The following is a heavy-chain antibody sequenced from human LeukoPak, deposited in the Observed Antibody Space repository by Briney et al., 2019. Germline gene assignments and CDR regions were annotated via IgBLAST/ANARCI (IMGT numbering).Heavy chain of an antibody. V-gene: IGHV4-61*01. CDR1: GGSVSSGSYY. CDR2: ISYSGST. J-gene: IGHJ3*02. D-gene: IGHD2-8*02. Sequence: SETLSLTCTVSGGSVSSGSYYWTWIRQPPGKGLEWIGYISYSGSTNFNPSLKSRVTISVDTSKDQFSLNLSSVTAADTAVYYCARRGTGGRSSDIWGQGTMVTVSS. CDR3: ARRGTGGRSSDI.